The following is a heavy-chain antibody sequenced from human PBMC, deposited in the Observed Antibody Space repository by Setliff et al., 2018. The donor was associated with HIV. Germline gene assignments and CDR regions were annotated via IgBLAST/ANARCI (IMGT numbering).Heavy chain of an antibody. CDR1: GGSFSGYY. CDR2: INHSEST. Sequence: SETLSLTCAVYGGSFSGYYWIWIRQPPGKGLEWIGEINHSESTNYNPSLKSRVTLSVDTSTSTAYMELSSLRSEDTAVYYCAGPTPSSSSWYYYGMDVWGQGTTVTVSS. D-gene: IGHD6-13*01. J-gene: IGHJ6*02. CDR3: AGPTPSSSSWYYYGMDV. V-gene: IGHV4-34*01.